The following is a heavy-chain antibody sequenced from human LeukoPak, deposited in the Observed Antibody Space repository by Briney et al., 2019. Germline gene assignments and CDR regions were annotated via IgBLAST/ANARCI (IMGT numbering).Heavy chain of an antibody. CDR2: IGYSGGGT. D-gene: IGHD2-21*02. Sequence: PGGSLRLSCAASGFTFNNYAMSWVRQAPGKGLGWVSTIGYSGGGTYYADSVKGRFTISRDNSKNTLYLQVNSLRAEDTAVYYCAKDGTVTGPGWFDPWGQGTLVTVSS. J-gene: IGHJ5*02. V-gene: IGHV3-23*01. CDR3: AKDGTVTGPGWFDP. CDR1: GFTFNNYA.